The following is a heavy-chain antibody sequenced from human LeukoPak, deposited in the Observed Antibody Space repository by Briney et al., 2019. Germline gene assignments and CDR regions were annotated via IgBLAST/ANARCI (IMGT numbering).Heavy chain of an antibody. D-gene: IGHD6-19*01. CDR1: VYTFTRYC. CDR3: ARDLGISGWYAPPLGYFDY. CDR2: INPKSGGT. V-gene: IGHV1-2*02. J-gene: IGHJ4*02. Sequence: ASVKVSCKASVYTFTRYCMHWVLQAPGHRLEWMGWINPKSGGTNYAQKFQGRVTMTRDTSISTTYMELSRLRSDDTAVYYCARDLGISGWYAPPLGYFDYWGQGTLVTVSS.